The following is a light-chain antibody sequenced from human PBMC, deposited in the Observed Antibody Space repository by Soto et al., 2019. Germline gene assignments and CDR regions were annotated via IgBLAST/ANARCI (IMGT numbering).Light chain of an antibody. J-gene: IGKJ4*01. CDR3: QQYYSTPLT. Sequence: DIVMTQSPDSLAVSLGEKATINCRSSQSVLFSSNNNNYLAWYQQKPGQPPKLLLYWASTRQSGVPDRFSGSGSGTDFTLTISSLQAEDVAVYYCQQYYSTPLTFGGGTKVEIK. CDR2: WAS. CDR1: QSVLFSSNNNNY. V-gene: IGKV4-1*01.